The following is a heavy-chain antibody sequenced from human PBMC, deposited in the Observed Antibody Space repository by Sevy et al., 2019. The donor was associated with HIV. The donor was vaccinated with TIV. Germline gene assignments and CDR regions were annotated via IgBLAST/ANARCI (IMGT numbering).Heavy chain of an antibody. J-gene: IGHJ3*02. CDR3: AREGNYCSGGSCTVEVAFDI. CDR2: IYYSGST. V-gene: IGHV4-59*01. Sequence: SETLSLTCTVSAGSISSYYWSWIRQPPGKGLEWIGYIYYSGSTNYNPSLKSRVTISVDTSKNQFSLKLSSVTAADTAVYYCAREGNYCSGGSCTVEVAFDIWGQGTMVTVSS. CDR1: AGSISSYY. D-gene: IGHD2-15*01.